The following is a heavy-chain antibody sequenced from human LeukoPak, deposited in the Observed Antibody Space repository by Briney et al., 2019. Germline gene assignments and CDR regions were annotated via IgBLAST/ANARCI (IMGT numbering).Heavy chain of an antibody. J-gene: IGHJ4*02. CDR1: GYTFTSYG. CDR3: LTGDIFDY. Sequence: ASVKVSCKASGYTFTSYGISWVRQAPGQGLEWMGWISAYNGNTNYAQKFQGRVTITADKSTSTAYMELSSLRSEDTAVYYCLTGDIFDYWGQGTLVTVSS. CDR2: ISAYNGNT. V-gene: IGHV1-18*01. D-gene: IGHD7-27*01.